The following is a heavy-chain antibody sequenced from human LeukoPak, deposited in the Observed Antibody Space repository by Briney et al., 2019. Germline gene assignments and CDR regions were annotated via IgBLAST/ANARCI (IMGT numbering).Heavy chain of an antibody. CDR3: ARQDYYGMDV. CDR2: IYYSGST. V-gene: IGHV4-59*08. CDR1: GGSISSYY. Sequence: SETLSLTCTVSGGSISSYYWSWIRQPPGRVLEWIGYIYYSGSTNYNPSLKSRVTISVDTSKNQFSLKLSSVTAADTAVYYCARQDYYGMDVWGQGTTVTVSS. J-gene: IGHJ6*02.